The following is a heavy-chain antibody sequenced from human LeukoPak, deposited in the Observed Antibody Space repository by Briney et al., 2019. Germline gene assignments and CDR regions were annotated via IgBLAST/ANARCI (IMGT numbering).Heavy chain of an antibody. D-gene: IGHD6-19*01. Sequence: DSVTVSCTASGYTFTSDYRHWVRQAPGQGLEWMGLINHSGGITNYAQTFHGRVTITKDTFTSTVYMGLRTPGAEAPALYFCARDSPVPDYGGQGKLAPVSS. CDR3: ARDSPVPDY. CDR2: INHSGGIT. J-gene: IGHJ4*02. CDR1: GYTFTSDY. V-gene: IGHV1-46*01.